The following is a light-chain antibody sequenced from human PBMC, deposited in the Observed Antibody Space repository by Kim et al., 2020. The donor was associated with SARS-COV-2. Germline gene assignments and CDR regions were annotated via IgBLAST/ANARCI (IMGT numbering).Light chain of an antibody. Sequence: GQSITISCTGTSSDIGTYNYVAWYQQRPGNAPKLMIFDVIRRPSGVSNRFSGSKSGNTASLTISGLQAEDEADYYCTSYTSSNTFVFGGGTKLTGL. CDR2: DVI. J-gene: IGLJ3*02. CDR3: TSYTSSNTFV. CDR1: SSDIGTYNY. V-gene: IGLV2-14*03.